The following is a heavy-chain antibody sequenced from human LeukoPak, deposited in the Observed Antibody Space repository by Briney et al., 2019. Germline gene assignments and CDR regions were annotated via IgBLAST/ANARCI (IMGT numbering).Heavy chain of an antibody. D-gene: IGHD6-13*01. CDR1: GFTFNTFN. CDR2: ITSGGDYI. V-gene: IGHV3-21*01. CDR3: ARDGFVGAADY. J-gene: IGHJ4*02. Sequence: GGSLRLSCAASGFTFNTFNMNWVRQAPGKGLEWVSSITSGGDYIYYADSVKGRFTTSRDNAKNSLSLQLNSLRVEDTAVYYCARDGFVGAADYWGQGTLVTVSS.